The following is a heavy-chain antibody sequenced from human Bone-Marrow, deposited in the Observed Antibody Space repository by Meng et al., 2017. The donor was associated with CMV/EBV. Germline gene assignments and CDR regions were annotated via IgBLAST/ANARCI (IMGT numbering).Heavy chain of an antibody. CDR1: GFTFSSYA. Sequence: GGSLRLSCAASGFTFSSYAMHWVRQAPGKGLEWVAVISYDGSNKYYADSVKGRFTISRDNAKNSLYLQMNSLRAEDMALYYCAKATWQAVAGTGLFFDYWGQGTLVTVSS. CDR2: ISYDGSNK. V-gene: IGHV3-30-3*01. J-gene: IGHJ4*02. CDR3: AKATWQAVAGTGLFFDY. D-gene: IGHD6-19*01.